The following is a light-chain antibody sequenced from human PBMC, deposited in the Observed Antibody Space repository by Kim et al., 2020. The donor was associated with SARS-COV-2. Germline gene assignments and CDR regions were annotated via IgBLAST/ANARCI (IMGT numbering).Light chain of an antibody. CDR3: QQYHSWPPMYT. CDR1: QSVTTN. Sequence: PGERATLSCRASQSVTTNLVWYQQKPGQAPRLLIYDASTRATGVPARFSGSGSGTDFTLTINGLQSEDFAVYYCQQYHSWPPMYTFGQGTKVDIK. V-gene: IGKV3-15*01. J-gene: IGKJ2*01. CDR2: DAS.